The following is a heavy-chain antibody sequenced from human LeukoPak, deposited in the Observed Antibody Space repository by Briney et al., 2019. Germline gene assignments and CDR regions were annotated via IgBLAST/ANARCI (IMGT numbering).Heavy chain of an antibody. CDR3: ARTVTGMVRGVIITHYFDY. D-gene: IGHD3-10*01. Sequence: SVKVSCKASGGTFSSYAVSWVRQAPGQGLEWMGGIIPIFGTANYAQKFQGRVTITADESTSTAYMELSSLRSEDTAVYYCARTVTGMVRGVIITHYFDYWGQGTLVTVSS. CDR2: IIPIFGTA. V-gene: IGHV1-69*13. CDR1: GGTFSSYA. J-gene: IGHJ4*02.